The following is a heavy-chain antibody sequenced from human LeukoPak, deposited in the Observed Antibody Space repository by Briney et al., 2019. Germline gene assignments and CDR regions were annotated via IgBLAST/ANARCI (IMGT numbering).Heavy chain of an antibody. V-gene: IGHV3-23*01. CDR2: ITESGGST. D-gene: IGHD3-16*01. CDR3: ARLPTGEQPENY. CDR1: GFTFSSCP. J-gene: IGHJ4*02. Sequence: PGGSLRLSCAVFGFTFSSCPMSWVRQTPGKGLEWVSAITESGGSTYYADSVKGRLTISRDNSKNRLYLQMNSLRAEYTALYYCARLPTGEQPENYWGQGTLVTVSS.